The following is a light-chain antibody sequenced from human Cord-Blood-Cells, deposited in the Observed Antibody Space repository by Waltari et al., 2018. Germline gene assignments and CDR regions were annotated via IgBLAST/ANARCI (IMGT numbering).Light chain of an antibody. J-gene: IGLJ2*01. CDR2: EDN. CDR1: SGSIASTY. V-gene: IGLV6-57*01. CDR3: QSYDSSNGV. Sequence: NFMLTQPHSVSESPGKTVTIPCTRSSGSIASTYVQWYQQRPGSSPTTVIYEDNQRPSRARERFSDSSDSSSDAASLPISGLKTEDEADYYWQSYDSSNGVVGGGTKLTVL.